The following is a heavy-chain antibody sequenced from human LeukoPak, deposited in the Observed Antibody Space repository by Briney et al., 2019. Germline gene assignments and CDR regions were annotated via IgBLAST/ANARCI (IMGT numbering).Heavy chain of an antibody. Sequence: PSQTLSLTCTVSGGSISSGGYYWSWIRQHPGKGLEWIGYIYYSGSTYYNPSLKSRVTISVDTSKNQFSLKLSSVTAADTAVYYCARGIRQDIVVVPAALSGCYFDYWGQGTLVTVSS. CDR2: IYYSGST. D-gene: IGHD2-2*01. CDR1: GGSISSGGYY. V-gene: IGHV4-31*03. J-gene: IGHJ4*02. CDR3: ARGIRQDIVVVPAALSGCYFDY.